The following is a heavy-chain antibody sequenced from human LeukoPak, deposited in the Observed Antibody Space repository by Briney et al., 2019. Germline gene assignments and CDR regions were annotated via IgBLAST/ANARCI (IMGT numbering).Heavy chain of an antibody. V-gene: IGHV4-59*01. CDR2: IYYSGST. CDR3: ARDSLRHWFDP. J-gene: IGHJ5*02. CDR1: GGSISSYY. Sequence: SETLSLTCTASGGSISSYYWSWIRQPPGKGLEWIGYIYYSGSTNYNPSLKSRVTISVDTSKNQFSLKLSSVTAADTAVYYCARDSLRHWFDPWGQGTLVTVSS. D-gene: IGHD5/OR15-5a*01.